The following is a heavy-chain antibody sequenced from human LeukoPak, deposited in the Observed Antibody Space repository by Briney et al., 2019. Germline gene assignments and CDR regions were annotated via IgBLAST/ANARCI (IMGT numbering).Heavy chain of an antibody. D-gene: IGHD5-12*01. Sequence: GASVKVSCKASGYTFTGYYMHWVRQAPGQGLEWMGWINPNSGGTNYAQKFQGRVTMTTDTSTSTASMELRSLRSDDTAVHYCARDQGIYNHRIIDSWGQGTLVTVSS. CDR2: INPNSGGT. CDR1: GYTFTGYY. CDR3: ARDQGIYNHRIIDS. J-gene: IGHJ4*02. V-gene: IGHV1-2*02.